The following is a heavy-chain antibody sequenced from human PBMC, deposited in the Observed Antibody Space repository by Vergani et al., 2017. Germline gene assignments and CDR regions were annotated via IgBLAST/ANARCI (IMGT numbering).Heavy chain of an antibody. CDR3: ARGLTPYSGSYVSIYYYGMDV. CDR2: INPNSGGT. J-gene: IGHJ6*02. V-gene: IGHV1-2*04. D-gene: IGHD1-26*01. CDR1: GYTFTGYY. Sequence: QVQLVQSGAEVKKPGASVKVSCKASGYTFTGYYMHWVRQAPGQGLEWMGWINPNSGGTNYAQKFQGWVTMTRDTSISTAYMELSRLRSDDTAVYYCARGLTPYSGSYVSIYYYGMDVWGQGTTVTVSS.